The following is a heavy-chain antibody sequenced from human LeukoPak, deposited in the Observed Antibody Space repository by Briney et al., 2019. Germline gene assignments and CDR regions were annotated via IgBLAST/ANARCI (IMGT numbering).Heavy chain of an antibody. Sequence: QPGGSLRLSCAASGFTVSRHYMSWVRQAPGKGLEWVSVIYTGGSTYYADSVKGRFTISRDNSKNTLYLQMNSLRVEDTAVYYCARCVAGVMEYYFDYWGQGTLVTVSS. V-gene: IGHV3-66*02. J-gene: IGHJ4*02. D-gene: IGHD6-19*01. CDR3: ARCVAGVMEYYFDY. CDR2: IYTGGST. CDR1: GFTVSRHY.